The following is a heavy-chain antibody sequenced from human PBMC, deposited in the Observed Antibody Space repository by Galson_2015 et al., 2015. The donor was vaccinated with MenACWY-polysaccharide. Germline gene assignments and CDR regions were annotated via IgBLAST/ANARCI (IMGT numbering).Heavy chain of an antibody. CDR2: IRSGGGST. Sequence: SLRLSCAASGFTFSSYAMSWVRQAPGKGLEWVSSIRSGGGSTFYADSVKGRFTISRDYSKSTLYLQMNSLRAEDPAVYSCAKDLSICDSGGYYSIDYWGQGTLVTVSP. J-gene: IGHJ4*02. CDR1: GFTFSSYA. D-gene: IGHD3-22*01. CDR3: AKDLSICDSGGYYSIDY. V-gene: IGHV3-23*01.